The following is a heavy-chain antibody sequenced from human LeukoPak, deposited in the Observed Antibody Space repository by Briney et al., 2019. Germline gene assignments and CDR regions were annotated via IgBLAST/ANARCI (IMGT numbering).Heavy chain of an antibody. CDR3: AGTAGQGTPMSEFDP. D-gene: IGHD1-1*01. CDR2: IYHSGST. V-gene: IGHV4-4*02. J-gene: IGHJ5*02. Sequence: PSETLSLTCAVSGGSISSSNWWSWVRQLPGKGLEWIGEIYHSGSTNYNPSLKSRVTISVDKSKNQFSLKLSSVTAADTAVYYCAGTAGQGTPMSEFDPWGQGTLVTVSS. CDR1: GGSISSSNW.